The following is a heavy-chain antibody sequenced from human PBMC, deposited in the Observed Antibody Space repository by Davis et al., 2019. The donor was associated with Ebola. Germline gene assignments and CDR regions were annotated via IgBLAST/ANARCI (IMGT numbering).Heavy chain of an antibody. V-gene: IGHV6-1*01. CDR1: GDSVSSHSGA. J-gene: IGHJ6*02. CDR2: TYYSPKWYK. Sequence: PSETLSLTCDISGDSVSSHSGAWNWIRQSPSRGLEWLGRTYYSPKWYKDYAVSVKSRITINLDTSKNQFSLQLNSVTPEDTAVYYCARGWLRGGMDVWGEGTTVTV. D-gene: IGHD5-18*01. CDR3: ARGWLRGGMDV.